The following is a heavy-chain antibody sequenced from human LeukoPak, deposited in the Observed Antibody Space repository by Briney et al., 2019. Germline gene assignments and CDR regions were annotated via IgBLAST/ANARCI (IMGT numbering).Heavy chain of an antibody. Sequence: SETLSLTCAVYGGSFSGYYWSWIRQPPGNGLEWIGEINHSGSTNYNPSLKSRVTISVDTSKNQFSLKLSSVTAADTAVYYCARLIGPESNWGQGTLVTVSS. V-gene: IGHV4-34*01. CDR3: ARLIGPESN. CDR2: INHSGST. CDR1: GGSFSGYY. J-gene: IGHJ4*02.